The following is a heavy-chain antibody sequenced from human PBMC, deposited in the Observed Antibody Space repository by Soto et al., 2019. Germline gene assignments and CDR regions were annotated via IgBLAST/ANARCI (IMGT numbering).Heavy chain of an antibody. CDR2: VSGSGDST. D-gene: IGHD1-26*01. Sequence: EVQLLESGGGLVQPGGSLRLSCAASGFTFSSYAMSWVRQAPGKGLEWVSGVSGSGDSTYYADSVKGRFTISRDNSKNTLYLQMNSLRAEDTAVYYCAKDPRGYSANYGGPNWFHPGGQGTLVAVSS. CDR1: GFTFSSYA. CDR3: AKDPRGYSANYGGPNWFHP. V-gene: IGHV3-23*01. J-gene: IGHJ5*02.